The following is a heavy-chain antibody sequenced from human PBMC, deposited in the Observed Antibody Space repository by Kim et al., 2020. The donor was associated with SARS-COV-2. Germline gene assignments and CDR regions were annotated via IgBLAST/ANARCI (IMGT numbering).Heavy chain of an antibody. D-gene: IGHD3-16*01. J-gene: IGHJ6*02. CDR2: ISAYNGNT. V-gene: IGHV1-18*01. CDR1: GYTFTSYG. CDR3: ARDLFWRITFGGALYGMDV. Sequence: ASVKVSCKASGYTFTSYGISWVRQAPGQGLEWMGWISAYNGNTNYAQKLQGRVTMTTDTSTSTAYMELRSLRSDDTAVYYCARDLFWRITFGGALYGMDVWGQGTTVTVSS.